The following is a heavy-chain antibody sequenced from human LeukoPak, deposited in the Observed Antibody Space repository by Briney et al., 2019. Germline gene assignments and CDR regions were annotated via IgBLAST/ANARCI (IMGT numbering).Heavy chain of an antibody. CDR3: ARNYGIASGDYYYYYGMDV. CDR1: GYSFTTYW. D-gene: IGHD6-25*01. V-gene: IGHV5-51*01. J-gene: IGHJ6*02. Sequence: GESLKISCQGSGYSFTTYWIGWVRQMPGKGLEWMGIIYPGDSDTNTRYSPSFQGQVTISADKSITTAYLQWSSLKASDTAMYFCARNYGIASGDYYYYYGMDVWGQGTTVTVSS. CDR2: IYPGDSDTNT.